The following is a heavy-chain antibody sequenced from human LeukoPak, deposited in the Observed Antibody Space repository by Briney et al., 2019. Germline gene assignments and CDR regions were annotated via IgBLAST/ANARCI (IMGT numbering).Heavy chain of an antibody. D-gene: IGHD3-3*01. CDR3: ARGRGDYDFWSGYYLSPLGFDY. CDR1: GYPFTSYD. CDR2: MKPNSGNT. J-gene: IGHJ4*01. V-gene: IGHV1-8*03. Sequence: GASVKVSCKATGYPFTSYDINWVRQATGQGLEWMGRMKPNSGNTGYAQKFQGRVTITRNTSICTAYMELSSLRSEDTAVSYCARGRGDYDFWSGYYLSPLGFDYWGHGTLVTVSS.